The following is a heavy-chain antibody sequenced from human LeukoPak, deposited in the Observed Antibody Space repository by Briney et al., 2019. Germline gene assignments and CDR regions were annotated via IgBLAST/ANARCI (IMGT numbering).Heavy chain of an antibody. D-gene: IGHD3-3*01. Sequence: SETLSLTCTVSGGSISSYYWSWIRQPAGKGLEWIGRIYTSGTTNYNPSLKSRVTMSVDTSKNQFSLKLRSVTAADTAVYYCARGNVLRFLQGYYFDYWGQGTLVTVSS. CDR3: ARGNVLRFLQGYYFDY. V-gene: IGHV4-4*07. J-gene: IGHJ4*02. CDR2: IYTSGTT. CDR1: GGSISSYY.